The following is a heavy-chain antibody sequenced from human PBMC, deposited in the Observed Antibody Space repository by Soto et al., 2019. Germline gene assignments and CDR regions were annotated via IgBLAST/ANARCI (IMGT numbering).Heavy chain of an antibody. V-gene: IGHV1-69*01. J-gene: IGHJ6*02. CDR3: ARDRIAGSKYYYGMDV. CDR1: GGTFSSYA. CDR2: IIPIFGTE. Sequence: QVQLVQSGAEVKKPGSSVRVSCKASGGTFSSYAISWVRQAPGQGLEWMGGIIPIFGTENYAQKFQGRVTITADESTSTAYMELSSLRAEDTAVYYCARDRIAGSKYYYGMDVWGQGTTVTVSS. D-gene: IGHD6-13*01.